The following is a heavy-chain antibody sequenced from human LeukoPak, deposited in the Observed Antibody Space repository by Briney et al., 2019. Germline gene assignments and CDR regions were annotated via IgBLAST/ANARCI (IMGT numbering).Heavy chain of an antibody. D-gene: IGHD2-15*01. CDR2: IRQDGSDK. Sequence: GGSLRLSCAASGFTFNSYWMSWVRQAPEKGPEWLANIRQDGSDKQYVDPVKGRFTISRDNAKNSLYLQMNSLSAEDTAVYYCARHSRGSPIDDWGQGTLVTVSS. CDR1: GFTFNSYW. V-gene: IGHV3-7*01. J-gene: IGHJ4*02. CDR3: ARHSRGSPIDD.